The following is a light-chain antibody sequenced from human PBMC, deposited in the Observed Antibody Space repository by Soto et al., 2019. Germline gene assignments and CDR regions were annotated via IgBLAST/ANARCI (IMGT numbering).Light chain of an antibody. CDR3: QQYNNWRWT. Sequence: EIVMTQSPGTLSLSPGARVTLSCRASQSVRSKLVWYQRKPGQSPRLLISDASTRATGMPGRFSGSGSGTEFTLTISSLQSEDFAIYYCQQYNNWRWTFGQGTKVDIK. CDR1: QSVRSK. V-gene: IGKV3-15*01. J-gene: IGKJ1*01. CDR2: DAS.